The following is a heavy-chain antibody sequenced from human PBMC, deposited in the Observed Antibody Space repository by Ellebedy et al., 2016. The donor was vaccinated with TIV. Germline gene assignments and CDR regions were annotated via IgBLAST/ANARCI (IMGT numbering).Heavy chain of an antibody. J-gene: IGHJ4*02. V-gene: IGHV1-3*01. D-gene: IGHD1-26*01. Sequence: AASVKVSCKASGYTFTSYAMHWVRQAPGQRLEWMGWINAGNGNTKYSQKFQGRVTITRDTSASTAYMELSSLRSEDTAVYYCARDSPSIVGATYDYWGQGTLVTVSS. CDR3: ARDSPSIVGATYDY. CDR2: INAGNGNT. CDR1: GYTFTSYA.